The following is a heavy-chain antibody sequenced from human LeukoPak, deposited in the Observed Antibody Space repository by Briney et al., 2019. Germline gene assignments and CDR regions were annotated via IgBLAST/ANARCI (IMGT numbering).Heavy chain of an antibody. D-gene: IGHD1-26*01. Sequence: GGSLRLPCVASGFTFSNYAMSWIRQAPGKGLEWVSVIIGTNINTYYADPVKGRFTISRDISKNTLYVQMNSLRDEDTAVYYCGKDQRWESPHYLDSWSQGTLVTVSS. CDR2: IIGTNINT. CDR1: GFTFSNYA. CDR3: GKDQRWESPHYLDS. V-gene: IGHV3-23*01. J-gene: IGHJ4*02.